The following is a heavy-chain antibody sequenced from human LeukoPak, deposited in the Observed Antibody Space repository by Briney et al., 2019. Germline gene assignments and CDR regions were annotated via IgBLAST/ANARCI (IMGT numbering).Heavy chain of an antibody. CDR2: INYTGST. CDR3: ASDVGATTWGVWDY. V-gene: IGHV4-59*12. CDR1: GGDISFYY. Sequence: SETLSLTCTVSGGDISFYYWSWIRQPPGKGPEWIGFINYTGSTNYNPSLKSRVTISVDTSRNQLSLNLSSVTAADTAVYYCASDVGATTWGVWDYWGQGTLVTVSS. J-gene: IGHJ4*02. D-gene: IGHD1-26*01.